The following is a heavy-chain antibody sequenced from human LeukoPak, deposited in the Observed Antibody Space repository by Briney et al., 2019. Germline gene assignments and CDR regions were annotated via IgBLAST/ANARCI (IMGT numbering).Heavy chain of an antibody. J-gene: IGHJ4*02. D-gene: IGHD4-17*01. CDR2: INPNSGGT. V-gene: IGHV1-2*02. Sequence: GASVKVSCKASGYTFTGYYMHWVRQAPGQGLEWMGWINPNSGGTNYAQKSQGRVTMTRDTSISTAYMELSSLRSDDTAVYYCARADDYARGDYWGQGTLVTVSS. CDR1: GYTFTGYY. CDR3: ARADDYARGDY.